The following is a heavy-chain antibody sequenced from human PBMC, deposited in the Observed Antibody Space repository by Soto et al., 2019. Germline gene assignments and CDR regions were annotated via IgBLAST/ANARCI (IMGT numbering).Heavy chain of an antibody. D-gene: IGHD6-6*01. V-gene: IGHV1-18*01. J-gene: IGHJ5*01. CDR2: ISAYNGNT. Sequence: AASVKVSCKASGYTFTSYGISWVRQAPGQGLEWMGWISAYNGNTNYAQKLQGRVTMTTDTSTSTAYMELRSLRSDDTAVYYCARDLNTTSIAAQMGDRYGSTGCVSCGQGNLV. CDR3: ARDLNTTSIAAQMGDRYGSTGCVS. CDR1: GYTFTSYG.